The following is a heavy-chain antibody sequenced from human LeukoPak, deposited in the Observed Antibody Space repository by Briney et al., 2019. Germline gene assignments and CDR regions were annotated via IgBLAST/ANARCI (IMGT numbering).Heavy chain of an antibody. Sequence: PGGSLRLSCAASGFTFSSYETNSARQAPGKGMEWVSYISNICSTIYYADSVQGRFNISRDNAKNSLYLQMNCLSAEDTAFYYCAELGITMIGGVWGKGTTVTISS. J-gene: IGHJ6*04. D-gene: IGHD3-10*02. CDR2: ISNICSTI. CDR3: AELGITMIGGV. CDR1: GFTFSSYE. V-gene: IGHV3-48*03.